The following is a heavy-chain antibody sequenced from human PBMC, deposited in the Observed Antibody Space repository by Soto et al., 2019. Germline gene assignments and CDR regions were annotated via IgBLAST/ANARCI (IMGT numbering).Heavy chain of an antibody. CDR3: ARRPSADWFDP. V-gene: IGHV1-18*01. D-gene: IGHD2-2*01. CDR2: ISPYNGKT. Sequence: ASVKVSFKASGYTFTSYGISWARQAPGQGLEWMGWISPYNGKTNYAQKVQGRVTMTTDTSTSTAYMELKSLRSDDTAVYYCARRPSADWFDPWGQGTLVTVSS. J-gene: IGHJ5*02. CDR1: GYTFTSYG.